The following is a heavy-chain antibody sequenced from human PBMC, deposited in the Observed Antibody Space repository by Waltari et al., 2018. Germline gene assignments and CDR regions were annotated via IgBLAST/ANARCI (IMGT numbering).Heavy chain of an antibody. Sequence: QVQLVESGGGVVQPGRSLRLSCAASGFTFSSYAMHWVRQAPGKGLEGVAVISKDGSNKYYADSGKGRLTIPRNNSKNPLYLQMNSLRAEDTAVYYCAREGGAVGAFDIWGQGTMVTVSS. CDR1: GFTFSSYA. J-gene: IGHJ3*02. V-gene: IGHV3-30-3*01. D-gene: IGHD2-2*01. CDR2: ISKDGSNK. CDR3: AREGGAVGAFDI.